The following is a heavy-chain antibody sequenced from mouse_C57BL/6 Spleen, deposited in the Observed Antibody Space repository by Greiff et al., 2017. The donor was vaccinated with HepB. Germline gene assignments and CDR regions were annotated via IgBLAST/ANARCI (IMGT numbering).Heavy chain of an antibody. V-gene: IGHV1-22*01. CDR3: AAGNGYFLFAY. Sequence: LQQSGPELVKPGASVKMSCKASGYTFTDYNMHWVKQSHGKSLEWIGYINPNNGGTSYNQKFKGKATLTVNKSSSTAYMELRSLTSEDSAVYYCAAGNGYFLFAYWGQGTLVTVSA. CDR1: GYTFTDYN. D-gene: IGHD2-2*01. CDR2: INPNNGGT. J-gene: IGHJ3*01.